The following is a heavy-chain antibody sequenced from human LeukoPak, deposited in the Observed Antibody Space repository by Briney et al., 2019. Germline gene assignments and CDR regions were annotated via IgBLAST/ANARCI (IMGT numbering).Heavy chain of an antibody. Sequence: GASVKVSCKAFGYTFTSNYMHWVRQAPGQGPEWMGVISPTGGSTTYAQKFQDRLTLTRDMSTSTDYLELSSLRAEDTAVYYCAKGRTYGDYVPFDYWGQGTLVTVSS. D-gene: IGHD4-17*01. J-gene: IGHJ4*02. V-gene: IGHV1-46*01. CDR1: GYTFTSNY. CDR3: AKGRTYGDYVPFDY. CDR2: ISPTGGST.